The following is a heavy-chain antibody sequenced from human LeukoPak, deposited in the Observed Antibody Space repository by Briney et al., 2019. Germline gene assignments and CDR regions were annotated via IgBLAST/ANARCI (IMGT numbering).Heavy chain of an antibody. J-gene: IGHJ4*02. V-gene: IGHV4-39*01. Sequence: SSETLSLTCTVSGVSIDSRSYYWDWIRQAPGKGLEWVGTIYHSGSTEYNPSLKSRVAIFVDTSKNQFSLILHSVAAADTAVYYCARRSEFDNTHYHYFDYWGQGALVTVSS. D-gene: IGHD2-15*01. CDR3: ARRSEFDNTHYHYFDY. CDR2: IYHSGST. CDR1: GVSIDSRSYY.